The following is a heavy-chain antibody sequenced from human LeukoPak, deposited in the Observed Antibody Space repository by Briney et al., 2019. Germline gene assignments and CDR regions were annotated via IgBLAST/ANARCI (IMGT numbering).Heavy chain of an antibody. D-gene: IGHD4-17*01. Sequence: GESLKISCKGSGYSFTSYWIAWMRQMPGKGLEWMGIIYPGDSDTRYSPSFQGQVTISADKSISTAYLQWSSLKASDTAMYYCATSPGYGDYFGWFDPWGQGTLVTVSS. CDR3: ATSPGYGDYFGWFDP. CDR2: IYPGDSDT. J-gene: IGHJ5*02. CDR1: GYSFTSYW. V-gene: IGHV5-51*01.